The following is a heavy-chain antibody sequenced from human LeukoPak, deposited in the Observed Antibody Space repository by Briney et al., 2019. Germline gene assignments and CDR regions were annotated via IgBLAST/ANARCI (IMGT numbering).Heavy chain of an antibody. D-gene: IGHD6-19*01. Sequence: PGGSLRLSCAASGFTFSSYAMSWVRQAPGKGLEWVSGIIDSGGSTYYADSVKGRFTISRDNSKNTLYLQMNSLRAEDTAVYYCAKGRTGSSSAWPGGDWGKGTLVTVSS. CDR1: GFTFSSYA. CDR3: AKGRTGSSSAWPGGD. J-gene: IGHJ4*02. V-gene: IGHV3-23*01. CDR2: IIDSGGST.